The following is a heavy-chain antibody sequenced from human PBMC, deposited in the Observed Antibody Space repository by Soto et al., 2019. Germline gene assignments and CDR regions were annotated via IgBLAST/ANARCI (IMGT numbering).Heavy chain of an antibody. Sequence: EVQLVESGGGLVQPGGSLRLSCEASGFALSTYWMSWVRQAPGKGLEWVANIKQDGSVKHYVDSVRGRFTISRDNAKNSLFLQMNSLSAEDPAVYFCARLTATATTFVYGGQGPPVTVPS. D-gene: IGHD1-1*01. CDR3: ARLTATATTFVY. CDR2: IKQDGSVK. J-gene: IGHJ4*02. V-gene: IGHV3-7*01. CDR1: GFALSTYW.